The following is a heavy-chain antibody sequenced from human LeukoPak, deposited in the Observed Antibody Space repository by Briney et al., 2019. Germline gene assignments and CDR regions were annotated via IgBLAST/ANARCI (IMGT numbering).Heavy chain of an antibody. CDR3: ARGGWFDY. Sequence: GGSLRLSCAASGFTFSSYAMSWVRQAPGKGLEWVANIKQGGSEKYYVDSVKGRFTISRDNAKNSLYLQMNSLRDEDTAVYYCARGGWFDYWGQGTLVTVSS. CDR2: IKQGGSEK. CDR1: GFTFSSYA. J-gene: IGHJ4*02. V-gene: IGHV3-7*04. D-gene: IGHD6-19*01.